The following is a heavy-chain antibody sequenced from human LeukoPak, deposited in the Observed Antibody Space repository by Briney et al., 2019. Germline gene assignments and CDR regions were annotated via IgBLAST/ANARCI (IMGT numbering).Heavy chain of an antibody. J-gene: IGHJ6*02. V-gene: IGHV3-30-3*01. CDR2: TPYDGNNK. Sequence: GGSLRLSCAASGFSFSSFAMHWVRQAPGKGREWVAVTPYDGNNKYYADSVKGRFTISRDNSKNTLYLQMNSLRPEDTALYYCARDGNSGYDLTYYYGMDVWGQGTTVTVSS. CDR3: ARDGNSGYDLTYYYGMDV. CDR1: GFSFSSFA. D-gene: IGHD5-12*01.